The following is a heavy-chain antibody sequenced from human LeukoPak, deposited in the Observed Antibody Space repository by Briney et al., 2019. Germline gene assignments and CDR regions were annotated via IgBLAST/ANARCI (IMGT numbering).Heavy chain of an antibody. CDR2: IAHGRSNE. CDR3: LRDLNWSLDQ. Sequence: GGSLRLSCAASGFTFSSYSMHWVRQAPGRGPEWVAVIAHGRSNEYYADSVKGRFTISRDNAKNTLYLQMNSLRAEDTAVYYCLRDLNWSLDQWGQGTLVTVSS. D-gene: IGHD1-20*01. CDR1: GFTFSSYS. V-gene: IGHV3-30-3*01. J-gene: IGHJ4*02.